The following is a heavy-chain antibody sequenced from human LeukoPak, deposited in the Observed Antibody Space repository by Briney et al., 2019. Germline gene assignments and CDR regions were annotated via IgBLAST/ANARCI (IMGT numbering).Heavy chain of an antibody. CDR1: GFAFSSYS. J-gene: IGHJ4*02. CDR3: ARASLSEIIAAEAFFDS. CDR2: ISGTGTYI. D-gene: IGHD6-13*01. Sequence: GGSLRLSCAASGFAFSSYSMNWVRQAPGKGLGWVSSISGTGTYIYFANSLKGRFSISRDNAENSLFLQMNSLRAEDTAVYFCARASLSEIIAAEAFFDSWGQGTLVTVSS. V-gene: IGHV3-21*01.